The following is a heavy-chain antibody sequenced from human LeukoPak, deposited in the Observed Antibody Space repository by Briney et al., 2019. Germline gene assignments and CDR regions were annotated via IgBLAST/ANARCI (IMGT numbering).Heavy chain of an antibody. CDR3: ARGQSMTRYY. CDR1: GFTFSSNS. J-gene: IGHJ4*02. Sequence: GGSLRLSCAASGFTFSSNSMNWVRQAPGEGLGWVSSISSSSNYIYYADSVKGRFTISRDNAKISLYLQMNSLRAEDTAVYYCARGQSMTRYYWGQGTLVTVSS. D-gene: IGHD4-11*01. CDR2: ISSSSNYI. V-gene: IGHV3-21*01.